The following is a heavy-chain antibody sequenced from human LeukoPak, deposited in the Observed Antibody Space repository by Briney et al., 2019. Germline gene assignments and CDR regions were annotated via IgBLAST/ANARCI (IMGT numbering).Heavy chain of an antibody. CDR1: GCTISSSSYY. Sequence: SETLSLTCTVSGCTISSSSYYWRWIRQPPGKGLVWIGSICYSGNTYYNPSLKSIVTITVDTTNNQFPLKLSSVTAAVSSVDYCAIARRATVTLPEAFDMWGQRTMVTLSS. J-gene: IGHJ3*02. CDR3: AIARRATVTLPEAFDM. V-gene: IGHV4-39*06. D-gene: IGHD4-17*01. CDR2: ICYSGNT.